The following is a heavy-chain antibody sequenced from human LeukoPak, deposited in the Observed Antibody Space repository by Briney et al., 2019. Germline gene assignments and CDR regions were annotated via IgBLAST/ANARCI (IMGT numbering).Heavy chain of an antibody. CDR2: INSDGSST. CDR3: ARGGFGGYDSNFDY. Sequence: GGSLRLSCAASGFTFSNYWMHWVRQAPGKELVWISRINSDGSSTSYADSVKGRFTISRDNPKNTLYLQTNSLRAEDTAVYYCARGGFGGYDSNFDYWGQGTLVTVSS. D-gene: IGHD5-12*01. J-gene: IGHJ4*02. CDR1: GFTFSNYW. V-gene: IGHV3-74*01.